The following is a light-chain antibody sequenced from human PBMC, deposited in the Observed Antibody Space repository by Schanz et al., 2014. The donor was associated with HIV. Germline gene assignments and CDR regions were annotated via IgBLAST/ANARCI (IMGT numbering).Light chain of an antibody. V-gene: IGLV2-8*01. J-gene: IGLJ1*01. CDR3: CSYTTTSTYV. Sequence: QSALTQPPSASGSPGQSVTISCTGTSNDVGFYNDVSWYQQHPGKAPKSIIYEVNRRPSGVPDRFSGSKSGNTASLTISGLQPEDEADYYCCSYTTTSTYVFGAGTKVTVL. CDR1: SNDVGFYND. CDR2: EVN.